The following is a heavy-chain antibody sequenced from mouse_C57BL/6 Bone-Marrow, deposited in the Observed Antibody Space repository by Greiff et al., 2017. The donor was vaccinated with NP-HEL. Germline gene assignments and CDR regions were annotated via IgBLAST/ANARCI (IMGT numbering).Heavy chain of an antibody. CDR3: ARGDYYGSSYGYFDY. D-gene: IGHD1-1*01. CDR1: GYAFSSSW. J-gene: IGHJ2*01. V-gene: IGHV1-82*01. Sequence: QVQLQQSGPELVKPGASVKISCKASGYAFSSSWMNWVKQRPGKGLEWIGRIYPGDGDTNYNEKFKSKATLTVDKSSSTAYMQLSSLTSEDSAVYYCARGDYYGSSYGYFDYWGQGTTLTVSS. CDR2: IYPGDGDT.